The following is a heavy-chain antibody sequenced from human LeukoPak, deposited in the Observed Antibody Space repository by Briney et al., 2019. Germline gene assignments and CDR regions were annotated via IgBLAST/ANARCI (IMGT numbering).Heavy chain of an antibody. CDR2: ISGSADGT. Sequence: GGSLRLSCAASGFTFSSYAMSWVRQAPGKGLEWVSAISGSADGTYYADSVKGRFTISRDNSKNALYLQMNSLRAEDTAAYFCAKTTAAIPGLFDYWGQGTLVTVSS. D-gene: IGHD2-2*02. CDR3: AKTTAAIPGLFDY. J-gene: IGHJ4*02. CDR1: GFTFSSYA. V-gene: IGHV3-23*01.